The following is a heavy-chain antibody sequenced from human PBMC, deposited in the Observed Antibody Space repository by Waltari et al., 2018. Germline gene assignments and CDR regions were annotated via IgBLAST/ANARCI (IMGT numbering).Heavy chain of an antibody. V-gene: IGHV4-34*01. CDR1: GGSFSGYY. J-gene: IGHJ3*02. CDR2: INHSGST. D-gene: IGHD6-19*01. CDR3: AVQSYSSGWYVVHDAFDI. Sequence: QVQLQQWGAGLLKPSETLSLTCAVYGGSFSGYYWSWIRQPPGKGLEWIGDINHSGSTNYNPSLKSRVTISVDTSKNQFSLKLSSVTAADTAVYYCAVQSYSSGWYVVHDAFDIWGQGTMVTVSS.